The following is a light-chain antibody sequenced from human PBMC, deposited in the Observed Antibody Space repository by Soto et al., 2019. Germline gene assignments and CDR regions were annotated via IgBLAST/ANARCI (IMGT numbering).Light chain of an antibody. V-gene: IGLV1-47*01. Sequence: QSVLTQPPSASGTPGQRVTISFSGSSSNSGSNYVYWYQQLPGTAPKLRIYRNNQRPSGVPYRFAGSKSGTSASLAISGLRSEDEPDYYCAAWDDSLRAVFGGGSQLTV. CDR2: RNN. J-gene: IGLJ7*01. CDR3: AAWDDSLRAV. CDR1: SSNSGSNY.